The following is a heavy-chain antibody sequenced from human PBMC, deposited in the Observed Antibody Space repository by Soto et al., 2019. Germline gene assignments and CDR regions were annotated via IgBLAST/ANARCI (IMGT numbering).Heavy chain of an antibody. CDR1: GGSLSTNP. V-gene: IGHV1-69*06. CDR3: ARRDSGGFYRLFDS. Sequence: QVQLVQSGTEVKKPGSSVKVSCKASGGSLSTNPISWVRQGPGQGLEWMGGTGSGTGPGNHAQKFQGRLNVTADKSTSTVYMELTNLSTEDTAVYYCARRDSGGFYRLFDSWGQGTLVTVSS. CDR2: TGSGTGPG. J-gene: IGHJ4*02. D-gene: IGHD2-15*01.